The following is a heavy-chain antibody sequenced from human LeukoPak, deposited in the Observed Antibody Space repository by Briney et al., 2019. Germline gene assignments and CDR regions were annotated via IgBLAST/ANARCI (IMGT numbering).Heavy chain of an antibody. CDR2: ISTTGGST. Sequence: GGSLRLSCAASGFGFNNYAMSWVHQATGKGLQWVSAISTTGGSTYYADSVKGRFTISRDNSKNTLSLQMDSLRVEDTAVYYCAKDWTTVVTPKGYYFDSWGQGTLVTLSS. D-gene: IGHD4-23*01. V-gene: IGHV3-23*01. J-gene: IGHJ4*02. CDR3: AKDWTTVVTPKGYYFDS. CDR1: GFGFNNYA.